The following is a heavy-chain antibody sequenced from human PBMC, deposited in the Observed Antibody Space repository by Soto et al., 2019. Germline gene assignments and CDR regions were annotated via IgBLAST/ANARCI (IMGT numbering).Heavy chain of an antibody. CDR3: AKDAFDYYDSSGYYSLDYYYYGMDV. Sequence: GGSLRLSCAASGFTFSSYAMSWVRQAPGKGLEWVSAISGSGGSTYYADSVKGRFTISRDNSKNTLYLQMNSLRAEDTAVYYCAKDAFDYYDSSGYYSLDYYYYGMDVWGQGTTVTVSS. V-gene: IGHV3-23*01. D-gene: IGHD3-22*01. CDR1: GFTFSSYA. CDR2: ISGSGGST. J-gene: IGHJ6*02.